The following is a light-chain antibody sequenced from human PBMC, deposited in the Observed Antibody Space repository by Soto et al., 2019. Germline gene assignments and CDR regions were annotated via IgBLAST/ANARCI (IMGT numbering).Light chain of an antibody. CDR3: QAWGSGTVGVV. CDR2: QDN. J-gene: IGLJ2*01. V-gene: IGLV3-1*01. CDR1: QLGDKS. Sequence: SYELTHPPSVSVSPGETASIPCSGDQLGDKSVCWYQQKPGQSPVLVIYQDNRRPSGIPERFSGSNSGDTATLTISGTQAIDEADYYCQAWGSGTVGVVVGGGTQGTVL.